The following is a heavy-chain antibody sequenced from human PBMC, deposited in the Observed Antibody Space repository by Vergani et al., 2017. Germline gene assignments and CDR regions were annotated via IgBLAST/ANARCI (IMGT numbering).Heavy chain of an antibody. V-gene: IGHV4-61*02. J-gene: IGHJ6*02. Sequence: QVQLQESGPGLVRPSQTLSLTCTVSGGSISSGSYYWSWFRQPAGKGLEWIGRFYTGGGTSYNPSLKSRVTISVDTSKNQFSLQLSSVTAADTADYYCARDPLYSTTWPFLLLDMDVWGQGTTVTVSS. CDR3: ARDPLYSTTWPFLLLDMDV. CDR1: GGSISSGSYY. CDR2: FYTGGGT. D-gene: IGHD6-13*01.